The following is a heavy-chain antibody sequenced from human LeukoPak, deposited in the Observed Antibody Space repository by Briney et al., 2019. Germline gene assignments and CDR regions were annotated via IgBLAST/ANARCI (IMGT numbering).Heavy chain of an antibody. CDR2: ISSSGSTI. D-gene: IGHD3-10*01. J-gene: IGHJ6*03. V-gene: IGHV3-11*04. CDR1: GFTFSDYY. Sequence: PGGSLRLPCAASGFTFSDYYMSWIRQAPGKGLEWVSYISSSGSTIYYADSVKGRFTISRDNAKNSLYLQMNSLRAEDTAVYYCARVGGITLALAPSPFPDYNYYYMDVWGKGTTVTVSS. CDR3: ARVGGITLALAPSPFPDYNYYYMDV.